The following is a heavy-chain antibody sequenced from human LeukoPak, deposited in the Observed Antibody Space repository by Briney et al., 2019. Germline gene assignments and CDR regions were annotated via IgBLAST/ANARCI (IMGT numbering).Heavy chain of an antibody. D-gene: IGHD6-6*01. Sequence: SETLSLTCTVSGGSISSGGYYWRWIRQHPGKGLEWIGYIYYSGSTYYSPSLKSRVTISVDTSKNQFSLKLSSVTAADTAVYYCARARAARPYGPFDYWGQGTLVTVSS. CDR3: ARARAARPYGPFDY. J-gene: IGHJ4*02. CDR1: GGSISSGGYY. V-gene: IGHV4-31*03. CDR2: IYYSGST.